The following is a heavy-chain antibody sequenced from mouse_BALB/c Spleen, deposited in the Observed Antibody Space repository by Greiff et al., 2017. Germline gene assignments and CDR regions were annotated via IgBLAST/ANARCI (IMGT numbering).Heavy chain of an antibody. CDR3: AANYGWYFDV. CDR2: ISSGGGST. CDR1: GFAFSSYD. D-gene: IGHD1-1*01. J-gene: IGHJ1*01. V-gene: IGHV5-12-1*01. Sequence: DVKLVESGGGLVKPGGSLKLSCAASGFAFSSYDMSWVRQTPEKRLEWVAYISSGGGSTYYPDTVKGRFTISRDNAKNTLYLQMSSLKSEDTAMYYCAANYGWYFDVWGAGTTVTVSS.